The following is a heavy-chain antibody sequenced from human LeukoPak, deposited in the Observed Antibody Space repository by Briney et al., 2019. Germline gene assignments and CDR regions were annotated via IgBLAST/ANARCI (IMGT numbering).Heavy chain of an antibody. CDR2: ISKDGSDK. J-gene: IGHJ4*02. D-gene: IGHD1-7*01. V-gene: IGHV3-30-3*01. CDR1: GFTFSSYA. Sequence: GGSLRLSCAASGFTFSSYAMSWVRQAPGKGLEWVAVISKDGSDKYYPGSVRGRFTISRDNSKNTIYLQMDSLRAEDTAIYYCARDYWWNYDYWGQGTLVAVSS. CDR3: ARDYWWNYDY.